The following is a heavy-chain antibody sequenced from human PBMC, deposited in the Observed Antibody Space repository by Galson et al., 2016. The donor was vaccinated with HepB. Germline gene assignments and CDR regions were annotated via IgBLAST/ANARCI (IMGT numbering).Heavy chain of an antibody. D-gene: IGHD5-12*01. CDR2: ISYDGSNR. CDR3: ARALTGIVATGGH. CDR1: GFIFSSYG. J-gene: IGHJ4*02. Sequence: SLRLSCAASGFIFSSYGMHWVRQAPGKGLEWVAVISYDGSNRYYADSVKGRFTIARDNSQNTLFLQMNSLRGDDTAMYYCARALTGIVATGGHWGQGTLVIVSS. V-gene: IGHV3-30*03.